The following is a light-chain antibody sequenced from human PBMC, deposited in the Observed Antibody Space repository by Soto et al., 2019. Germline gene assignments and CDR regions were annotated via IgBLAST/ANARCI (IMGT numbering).Light chain of an antibody. J-gene: IGKJ4*01. Sequence: ELVLRLARGSLSLNPGERAAQGRSAVQSVVGDYLAWYQHEPGQAPRLLIYAASSRATGSLDRFSGCGSGTGSTLSISTLDPDDFSVFYFYQSRCSPPVTVGGGTKVDIK. CDR2: AAS. CDR1: QSVVGDY. CDR3: YQSRCSPPVT. V-gene: IGKV3-20*01.